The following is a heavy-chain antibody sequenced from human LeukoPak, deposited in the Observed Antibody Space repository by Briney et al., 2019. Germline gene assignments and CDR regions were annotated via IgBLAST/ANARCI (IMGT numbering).Heavy chain of an antibody. D-gene: IGHD2-2*02. CDR3: ARVGCSSTCCYKGIDY. J-gene: IGHJ4*02. Sequence: VRCLSLPRGVWGLTYDVFYMSCVSHPPRRGLVGVSDLHWNGESTGYADSVKGRYTISRDNAKNSLYLQMNSLRAEDTALYYCARVGCSSTCCYKGIDYWGQGTLVTVSS. V-gene: IGHV3-20*04. CDR2: LHWNGEST. CDR1: GLTYDVFY.